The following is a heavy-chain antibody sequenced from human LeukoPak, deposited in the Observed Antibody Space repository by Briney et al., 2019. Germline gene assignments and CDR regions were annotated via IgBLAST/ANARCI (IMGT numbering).Heavy chain of an antibody. CDR3: ARVTSGYSYGYPFDY. J-gene: IGHJ4*02. CDR2: ISYDGSNK. D-gene: IGHD5-18*01. Sequence: GRSLRLSCAASGFTFSSYAMHWVRQAPGKGLEWVAVISYDGSNKYYADSVKGRFTISRDNSKNTLYLQMNSLRAEDTAVYYCARVTSGYSYGYPFDYWGQGTLVTVSS. V-gene: IGHV3-30*04. CDR1: GFTFSSYA.